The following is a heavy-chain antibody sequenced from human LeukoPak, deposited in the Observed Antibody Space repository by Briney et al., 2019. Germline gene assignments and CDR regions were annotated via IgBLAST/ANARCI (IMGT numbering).Heavy chain of an antibody. V-gene: IGHV3-7*01. Sequence: GGSLRLSCAASGFTFSNYWMSWVRQAPGKGLEWVANIKQDGSEKYYVDSVKGRFTISRDNSKNTLYLQMNRLRAEDTAVYYCAKDFSVYYYDSRVLDYWGQGTLVTVSS. CDR2: IKQDGSEK. CDR1: GFTFSNYW. CDR3: AKDFSVYYYDSRVLDY. D-gene: IGHD3-22*01. J-gene: IGHJ4*02.